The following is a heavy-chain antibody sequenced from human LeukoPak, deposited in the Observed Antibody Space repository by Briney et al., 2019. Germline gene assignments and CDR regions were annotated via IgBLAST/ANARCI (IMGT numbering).Heavy chain of an antibody. CDR3: ARTTEGGYSYGYFYYYYMDV. CDR2: IYHSGST. D-gene: IGHD5-18*01. Sequence: SETLSLTCTVSGYSISSGYYWGWIRPPPGKGLGWIGSIYHSGSTYYNPSLKSRVTISVDTSKNQFSLKLSSVTAADTAVYYCARTTEGGYSYGYFYYYYMDVWGKGTTVTISS. J-gene: IGHJ6*03. CDR1: GYSISSGYY. V-gene: IGHV4-38-2*02.